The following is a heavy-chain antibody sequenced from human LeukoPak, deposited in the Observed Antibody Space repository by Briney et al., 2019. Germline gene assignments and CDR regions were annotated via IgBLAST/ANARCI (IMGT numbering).Heavy chain of an antibody. Sequence: GRSLRLSCAASEFTFSSYTMHWVRQAPGKGLEWVAVISYDGSNKYYADSVKGRFTISRDNSKNTLYLQMNSLRAEDTAVYYCARDHGSYVWATSDHWGQGTLVTVSS. V-gene: IGHV3-30-3*01. D-gene: IGHD3-16*01. J-gene: IGHJ4*02. CDR1: EFTFSSYT. CDR2: ISYDGSNK. CDR3: ARDHGSYVWATSDH.